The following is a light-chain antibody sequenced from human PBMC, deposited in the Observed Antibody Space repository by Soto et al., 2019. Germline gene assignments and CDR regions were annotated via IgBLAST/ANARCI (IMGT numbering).Light chain of an antibody. CDR2: EVS. CDR3: SSYASSSALV. CDR1: SSDVGGYTY. Sequence: QSALTQPASVSGSPGQSITISCTGTSSDVGGYTYVSWYQQHPGKAPKLMIYEVSNRPSGVSNRFSGSKSGNTASLTISGLQAEDEADYYCSSYASSSALVFGLGTKVTAL. J-gene: IGLJ1*01. V-gene: IGLV2-14*01.